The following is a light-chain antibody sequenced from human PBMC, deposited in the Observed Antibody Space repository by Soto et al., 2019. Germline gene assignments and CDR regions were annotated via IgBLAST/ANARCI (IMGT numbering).Light chain of an antibody. Sequence: QSALTQPASVSGSPGQSITISCNGTSIDVGHYNFVSWYQQHPGTAPKLMIYDVSSRLSGVSNRFSASKSGNTASLTISGLQPEDEADYYCTSYTTTSTLVVFGGGTTLTVL. CDR1: SIDVGHYNF. CDR3: TSYTTTSTLVV. J-gene: IGLJ2*01. V-gene: IGLV2-14*03. CDR2: DVS.